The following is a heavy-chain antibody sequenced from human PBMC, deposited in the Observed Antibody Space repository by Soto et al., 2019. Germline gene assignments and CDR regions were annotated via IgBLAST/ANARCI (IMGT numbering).Heavy chain of an antibody. D-gene: IGHD3-3*01. CDR1: GFSLRNARMG. J-gene: IGHJ4*02. CDR2: IFSNDEK. V-gene: IGHV2-26*01. Sequence: QVTLKESGPVLVKPTETLTLTCTVSGFSLRNARMGVSWISQPPGKALEWLAHIFSNDEKSYSTSLKRTLTSSKDTSKSQMVLTMTNMDPVDTATYYCARTSGFWIGYPSFDYWGQGTLFTGSS. CDR3: ARTSGFWIGYPSFDY.